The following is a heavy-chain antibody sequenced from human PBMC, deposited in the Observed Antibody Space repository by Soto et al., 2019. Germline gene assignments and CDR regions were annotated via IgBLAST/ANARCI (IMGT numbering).Heavy chain of an antibody. CDR3: AKSPGMYYYDSSGYYHYDY. J-gene: IGHJ4*02. CDR2: ISYDGSKV. Sequence: GGSLRLSCAASGFTFSDYGMHWVRQAPGKGLEWVAVISYDGSKVYYADSVKGRFTISRESSENTLYLQMNSLRAEDTAVYYCAKSPGMYYYDSSGYYHYDYWGQGTLVTVS. CDR1: GFTFSDYG. V-gene: IGHV3-30*18. D-gene: IGHD3-22*01.